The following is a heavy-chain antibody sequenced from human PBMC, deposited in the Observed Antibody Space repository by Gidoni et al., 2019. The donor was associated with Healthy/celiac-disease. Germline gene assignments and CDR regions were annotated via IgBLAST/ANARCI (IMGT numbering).Heavy chain of an antibody. Sequence: EVQLVESGGGLVQPGRSLRLSCAASGFTFDDYAMHWVRQAPGKGLEWGSGISWNSGSIGYADSVKGRFTISRDNAKNSLYLQMNSLRAEDTALYYCAKELVGATTGFDYWGQGTLVTVSS. J-gene: IGHJ4*02. CDR2: ISWNSGSI. CDR1: GFTFDDYA. D-gene: IGHD1-26*01. V-gene: IGHV3-9*01. CDR3: AKELVGATTGFDY.